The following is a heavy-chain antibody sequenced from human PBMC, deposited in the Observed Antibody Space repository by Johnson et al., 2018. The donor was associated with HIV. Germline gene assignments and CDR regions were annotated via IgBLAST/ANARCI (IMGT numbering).Heavy chain of an antibody. J-gene: IGHJ3*01. CDR1: GFSVRTNY. CDR2: IYSDGTT. D-gene: IGHD1-26*01. Sequence: QLVESGGGLIQPGGSLRLSCAASGFSVRTNYMSWVRQAPGKGLEWVSVIYSDGTTSFAQSVTGRFSISRDVSKNILYLHMHSLRTEDTAYYYWAQDLPGIYDAVDLWGQGTNVTISS. CDR3: AQDLPGIYDAVDL. V-gene: IGHV3-53*01.